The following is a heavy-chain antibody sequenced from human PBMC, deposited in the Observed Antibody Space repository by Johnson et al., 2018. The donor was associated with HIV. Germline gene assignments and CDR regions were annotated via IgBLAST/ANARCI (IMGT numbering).Heavy chain of an antibody. Sequence: VQLVESGGGVVQPGRSLRLSCAASGFTFGDYAMSWVRQAPGKGLEWVSAIGTAGDTYYPGSVKGRFTISRENAKNSLYLQMNSLRAEDTAIYYCAKDWADQDSFDIWGQGTMVTVSS. CDR2: IGTAGDT. V-gene: IGHV3-23*04. CDR1: GFTFGDYA. D-gene: IGHD3-16*01. J-gene: IGHJ3*02. CDR3: AKDWADQDSFDI.